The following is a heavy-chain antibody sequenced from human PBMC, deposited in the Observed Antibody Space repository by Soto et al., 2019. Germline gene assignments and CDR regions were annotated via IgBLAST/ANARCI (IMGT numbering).Heavy chain of an antibody. CDR2: ISGSGGST. Sequence: GGSLRLSCAASGFTFSSYAMSWVRQAPGKGLEWVSAISGSGGSTYYADSVKGRFTISRDNSKNTLYLQMNSLRAEDTAVYYCAGGSLPYDYVWGSYRYPPIDYWGQGTLVTVSS. CDR1: GFTFSSYA. D-gene: IGHD3-16*02. J-gene: IGHJ4*02. CDR3: AGGSLPYDYVWGSYRYPPIDY. V-gene: IGHV3-23*01.